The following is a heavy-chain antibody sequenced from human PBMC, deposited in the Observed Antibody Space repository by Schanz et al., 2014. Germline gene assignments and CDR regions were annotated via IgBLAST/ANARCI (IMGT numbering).Heavy chain of an antibody. D-gene: IGHD1-26*01. CDR1: GYTFGNYG. J-gene: IGHJ5*01. CDR2: INPSGGSA. V-gene: IGHV1-46*01. CDR3: GRLGSEVGAPDTRGRAPMDNDS. Sequence: GYTFGNYGISWLRQSPGQGLEWMGIINPSGGSASFAQRFKGRVTMTGDSSTSTDYMEVSSLTSHFTAVYYCGRLGSEVGAPDTRGRAPMDNDS.